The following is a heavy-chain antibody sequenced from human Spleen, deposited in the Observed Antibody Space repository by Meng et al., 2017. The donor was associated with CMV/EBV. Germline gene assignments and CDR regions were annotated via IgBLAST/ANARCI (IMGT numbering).Heavy chain of an antibody. Sequence: ASVKVSCKASGYTFTGYYMHWVRQAPGQGLEWMGWINPNSGGTNYAQKFQGRVTMTRDTSITTAYMELSRLRSDDTAVYYCTRGRGDSGWSFQHWGQGTLVTVSS. V-gene: IGHV1-2*02. CDR1: GYTFTGYY. CDR2: INPNSGGT. J-gene: IGHJ1*01. D-gene: IGHD6-19*01. CDR3: TRGRGDSGWSFQH.